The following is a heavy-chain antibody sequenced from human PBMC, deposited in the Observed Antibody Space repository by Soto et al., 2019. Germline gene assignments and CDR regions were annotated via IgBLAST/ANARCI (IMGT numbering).Heavy chain of an antibody. Sequence: ASVKVSCKASGYTFSNYGLSWVRQAPGQGLEWMGWISGHNGNIIYAQKLQDRVTMTTDTSTRTAYMELRSLRSDDTAVYYCARQPRYSYADSWGPGTLVTVSS. J-gene: IGHJ4*02. D-gene: IGHD5-18*01. CDR3: ARQPRYSYADS. V-gene: IGHV1-18*01. CDR2: ISGHNGNI. CDR1: GYTFSNYG.